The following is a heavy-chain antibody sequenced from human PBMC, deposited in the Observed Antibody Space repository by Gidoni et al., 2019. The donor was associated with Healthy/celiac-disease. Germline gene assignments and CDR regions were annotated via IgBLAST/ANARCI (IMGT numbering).Heavy chain of an antibody. Sequence: EVQLVESGGGLVQPGRSLRLSCAASGFTFADYAMHWVRQAPGKGLEWVSGISWNSGSIGYADSVKGRFTISRDNAKNSLYLQMNSLRAEDTALYYCAKDRGDFWSDYFYGMDVWGQGTTVTVSS. D-gene: IGHD3-3*01. CDR1: GFTFADYA. V-gene: IGHV3-9*01. CDR2: ISWNSGSI. J-gene: IGHJ6*02. CDR3: AKDRGDFWSDYFYGMDV.